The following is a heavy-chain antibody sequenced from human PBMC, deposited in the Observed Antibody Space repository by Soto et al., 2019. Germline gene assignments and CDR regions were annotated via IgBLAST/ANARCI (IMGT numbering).Heavy chain of an antibody. Sequence: GGSLRLSCAASGFTFSSHSMNWVRQAPGKGLEWVSSISSSSSYIYYADSVKGRFTISRDNAKNSLYLQMNSLRAEDTAVYYCARAITGTRGGYYFDYWGQGTLVNVSS. V-gene: IGHV3-21*01. J-gene: IGHJ4*02. D-gene: IGHD1-7*01. CDR3: ARAITGTRGGYYFDY. CDR2: ISSSSSYI. CDR1: GFTFSSHS.